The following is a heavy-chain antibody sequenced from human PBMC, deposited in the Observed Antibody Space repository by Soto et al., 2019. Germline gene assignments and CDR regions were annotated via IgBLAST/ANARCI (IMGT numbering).Heavy chain of an antibody. CDR3: ARVPIPHYYDSSGYYFDY. CDR2: INHSGST. V-gene: IGHV4-34*01. Sequence: SETLSLTCAVYGGSFSGYYWSWIRQPPGKGLEWIGEINHSGSTKYNPSLKSRGSISVDTSKNQFSLKLSSVTAADTAVYYWARVPIPHYYDSSGYYFDYWGQGTLVTVSS. D-gene: IGHD3-22*01. CDR1: GGSFSGYY. J-gene: IGHJ4*02.